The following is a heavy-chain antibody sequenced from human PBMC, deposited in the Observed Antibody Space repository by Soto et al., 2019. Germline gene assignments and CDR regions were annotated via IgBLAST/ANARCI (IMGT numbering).Heavy chain of an antibody. D-gene: IGHD2-2*01. V-gene: IGHV3-23*01. Sequence: EEQLLESGGGLVRLGGSLRLSCAGSAFTFRSYAMSWVRQAPGKGLEGVSAITASAGTTYYADSVKGRFTISRDNSKNTLYLRMNSLRAEDTAVYYCAKVRPLRDCTSTSCLGAFDIWGQGTMVTVS. CDR1: AFTFRSYA. J-gene: IGHJ3*02. CDR3: AKVRPLRDCTSTSCLGAFDI. CDR2: ITASAGTT.